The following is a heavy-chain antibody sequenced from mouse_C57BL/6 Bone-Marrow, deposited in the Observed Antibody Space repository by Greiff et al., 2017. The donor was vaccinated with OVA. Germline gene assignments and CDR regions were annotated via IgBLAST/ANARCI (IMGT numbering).Heavy chain of an antibody. D-gene: IGHD2-2*01. V-gene: IGHV1-76*01. CDR3: GRSTMVTTWYVDV. J-gene: IGHJ1*03. CDR1: GYTFTDYY. CDR2: IYPGSGNT. Sequence: QVQLKQSGAELVRPGASVKLSCKASGYTFTDYYINWVKQRPGQGLEWIARIYPGSGNTYYNEKFKGKATLTAEKSSSTAYMQLSSLTSEDSAVYFCGRSTMVTTWYVDVWGTGTTVTVSS.